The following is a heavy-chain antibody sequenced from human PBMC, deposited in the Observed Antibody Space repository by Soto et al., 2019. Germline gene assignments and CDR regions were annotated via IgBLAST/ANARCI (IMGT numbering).Heavy chain of an antibody. V-gene: IGHV1-18*01. CDR1: CYTFTSYG. Sequence: ASVKVSCNASCYTFTSYGISLVRQAPGQGLEWMGWISAYNGNTNYAQKLQGRVTMTTDTSSSTAYMELRSLRSDDTAMYYCVRVGYAVNILGYGGQGTLV. CDR3: VRVGYAVNILGY. J-gene: IGHJ4*02. CDR2: ISAYNGNT. D-gene: IGHD1-1*01.